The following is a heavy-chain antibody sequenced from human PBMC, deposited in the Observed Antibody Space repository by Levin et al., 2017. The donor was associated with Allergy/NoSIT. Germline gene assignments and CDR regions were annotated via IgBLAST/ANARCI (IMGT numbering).Heavy chain of an antibody. V-gene: IGHV1-2*02. D-gene: IGHD3-16*01. CDR1: DYTFTAYY. CDR2: INPTSGDT. J-gene: IGHJ6*02. Sequence: ASVKVSCKASDYTFTAYYVHWVRQAPGQGLEWMGWINPTSGDTTYARNFQGRVTLTRDTSISTAYMELSRLTSDDTAVYYCARDGGTVAWGLSYGMDCWGQGTTVTVSS. CDR3: ARDGGTVAWGLSYGMDC.